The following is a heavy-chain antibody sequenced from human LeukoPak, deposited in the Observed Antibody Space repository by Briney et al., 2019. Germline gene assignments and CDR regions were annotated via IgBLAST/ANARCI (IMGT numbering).Heavy chain of an antibody. CDR3: ARVPPYCSGGSCYSGEGYFDY. V-gene: IGHV4-59*08. D-gene: IGHD2-15*01. CDR1: GGSISSYY. Sequence: SETLSLTCTVSGGSISSYYWSWIRQPPGKGLEWIGYIYYSGSTYYNPSLKSRVTISVDTSKNQFSLKLSSVTAADTAVYYCARVPPYCSGGSCYSGEGYFDYWGQGTLVTVSS. CDR2: IYYSGST. J-gene: IGHJ4*02.